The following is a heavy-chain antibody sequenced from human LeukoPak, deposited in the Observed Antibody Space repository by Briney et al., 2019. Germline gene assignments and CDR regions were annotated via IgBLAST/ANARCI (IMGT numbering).Heavy chain of an antibody. CDR2: INHSGST. V-gene: IGHV4-34*01. Sequence: SETLSLTCAVYGGSFSGYYWSWICQPRGKGLEWIGEINHSGSTNYNPSLKSRVTISVDTSKNEFSLKLSSVTAADTAVYYCARDILTGYYLDYWGQGALVTVSS. J-gene: IGHJ4*02. D-gene: IGHD3-9*01. CDR3: ARDILTGYYLDY. CDR1: GGSFSGYY.